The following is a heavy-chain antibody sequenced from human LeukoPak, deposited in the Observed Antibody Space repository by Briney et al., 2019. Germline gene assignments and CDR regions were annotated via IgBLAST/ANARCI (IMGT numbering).Heavy chain of an antibody. V-gene: IGHV3-74*01. CDR1: GFTFSSYW. CDR3: TRDPSTYPGGYYYGMDV. CDR2: IASDGSST. Sequence: PGGSLRLSCAASGFTFSSYWMHWVRQAPGKGLLWVSRIASDGSSTDYADPVKGRFIISRDNAKNTVYLLMNSPRAEDTAVYYCTRDPSTYPGGYYYGMDVWGQGTTVTVSS. D-gene: IGHD3-10*01. J-gene: IGHJ6*02.